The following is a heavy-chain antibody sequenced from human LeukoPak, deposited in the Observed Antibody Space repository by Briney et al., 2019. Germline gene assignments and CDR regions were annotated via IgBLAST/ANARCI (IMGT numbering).Heavy chain of an antibody. V-gene: IGHV1-2*02. CDR1: GYTFTGYY. D-gene: IGHD1-26*01. CDR2: INPNSGGT. Sequence: ASVKVSCKASGYTFTGYYMHWVRQAPGQGLEWTGWINPNSGGTNYAQKFQGRVTMTRDTSISTAYMELSRLRSDDTAVYYCAKVGATLGINIWFDPWGQGTLVTVSS. J-gene: IGHJ5*02. CDR3: AKVGATLGINIWFDP.